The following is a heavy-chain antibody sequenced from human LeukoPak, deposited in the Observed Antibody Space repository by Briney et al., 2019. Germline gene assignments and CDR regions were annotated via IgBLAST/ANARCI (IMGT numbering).Heavy chain of an antibody. CDR2: ISSSSSTI. CDR1: GFTFSGFW. Sequence: GGSLRLSCAVSGFTFSGFWMSWSRQAPGKGLEWVSYISSSSSTIYYADSVKGRFTISRDNAKNSLYLQMNSLRAEDTAVYYCARLGGNWFDPWGQGTLVTVSS. CDR3: ARLGGNWFDP. J-gene: IGHJ5*02. D-gene: IGHD3-16*01. V-gene: IGHV3-48*01.